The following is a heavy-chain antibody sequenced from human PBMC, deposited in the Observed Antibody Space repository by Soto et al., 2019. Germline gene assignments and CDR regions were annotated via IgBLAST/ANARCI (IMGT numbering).Heavy chain of an antibody. V-gene: IGHV3-30-3*01. CDR2: ISYDGSNK. CDR1: GFTFSSYA. CDR3: ARAGVFTMVHLVDV. J-gene: IGHJ6*02. D-gene: IGHD3-10*01. Sequence: GGSLRLSCAASGFTFSSYAMHWVRQAPGKGLEWVAVISYDGSNKYYADSVKGRFTISRDNSKNTLYLQMNSLRAEDTAVYYCARAGVFTMVHLVDVWGQGTTVTVSS.